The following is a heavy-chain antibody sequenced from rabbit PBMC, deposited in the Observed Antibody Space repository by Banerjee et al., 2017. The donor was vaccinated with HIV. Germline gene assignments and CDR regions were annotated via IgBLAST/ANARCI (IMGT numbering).Heavy chain of an antibody. D-gene: IGHD6-1*01. CDR3: ASSLGYGYACFGL. V-gene: IGHV1S45*01. Sequence: QEQLAESGGDLVKPEGSLTLTCTASAFSFSNKYVMCWVRQAPGKGLEWIACINTISGDTVYATWAKGRFTISKASWTTVTLQMTSLTAADTATYFCASSLGYGYACFGLWGPGTLVTVS. CDR2: INTISGDT. CDR1: AFSFSNKYV. J-gene: IGHJ6*01.